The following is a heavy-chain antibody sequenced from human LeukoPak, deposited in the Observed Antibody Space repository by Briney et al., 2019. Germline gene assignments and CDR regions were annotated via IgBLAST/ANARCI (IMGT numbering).Heavy chain of an antibody. D-gene: IGHD1-26*01. J-gene: IGHJ4*02. Sequence: PGGSLRLSCAASGFTFSSHAMSWVRQAPGKGLEWVSAISGSGGRTYHADSVKGRFTISRDNSKNTLYLQMNSLRAEDTAVYYCAKGGESYRTGLDYWGQGTLVTVSS. CDR3: AKGGESYRTGLDY. V-gene: IGHV3-23*01. CDR2: ISGSGGRT. CDR1: GFTFSSHA.